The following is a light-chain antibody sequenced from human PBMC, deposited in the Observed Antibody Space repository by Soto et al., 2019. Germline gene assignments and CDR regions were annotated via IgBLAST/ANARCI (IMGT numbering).Light chain of an antibody. J-gene: IGKJ3*01. CDR3: EKRCNWHPDDSDPFT. CDR2: DAS. Sequence: EIVLTQSPATLSLSPGERATLSCRASQSVSSYLAWYQQKPGQAPRLLIYDASNRATGIPARFSGSGSGTDFTLTICTLETEDFAVYDCEKRCNWHPDDSDPFTFGPGTKVDIK. V-gene: IGKV3-11*01. CDR1: QSVSSY.